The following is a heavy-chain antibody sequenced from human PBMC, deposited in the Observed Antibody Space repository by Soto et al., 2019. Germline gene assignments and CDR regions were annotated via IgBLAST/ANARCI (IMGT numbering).Heavy chain of an antibody. CDR3: ARWSFLDY. CDR1: GFSFRSYA. D-gene: IGHD1-26*01. Sequence: GGSLRLSCTASGFSFRSYALSWVRQAPGKGLEWVSTISGSDGKTYYADSVKGRFSISRDTSKTTLYLEMTSLRVEDTAVYYCARWSFLDYWGQGTRVTVSS. J-gene: IGHJ4*02. V-gene: IGHV3-23*01. CDR2: ISGSDGKT.